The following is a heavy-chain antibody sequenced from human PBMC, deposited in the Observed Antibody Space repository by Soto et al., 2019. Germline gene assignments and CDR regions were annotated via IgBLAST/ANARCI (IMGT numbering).Heavy chain of an antibody. CDR2: VYYSGIT. J-gene: IGHJ5*02. V-gene: IGHV4-59*12. CDR1: GASISTYY. Sequence: PSETLSLTCTVSGASISTYYWSWIWQAPGKGLEWIAYVYYSGITDSNPSLKNRVTISVDTSKNQISLRLTSVTAADTAVYYCARGSKRFDPWGQGSLVTVS. CDR3: ARGSKRFDP. D-gene: IGHD1-1*01.